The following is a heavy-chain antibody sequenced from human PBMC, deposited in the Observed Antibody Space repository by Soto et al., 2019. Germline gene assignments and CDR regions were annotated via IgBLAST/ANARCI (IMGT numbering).Heavy chain of an antibody. D-gene: IGHD2-8*02. V-gene: IGHV4-34*01. Sequence: QVQLQQWGAGLLKPSETLSLTCAVYGGSFSGYYWTWIRQPPGTGLEWIGEINHSGSTNYNPSLKSRVNISVDTSKNQFSLKLTSVTAADTAVYYCARDKITGLFDYCGQGTLVTVSS. J-gene: IGHJ4*02. CDR1: GGSFSGYY. CDR3: ARDKITGLFDY. CDR2: INHSGST.